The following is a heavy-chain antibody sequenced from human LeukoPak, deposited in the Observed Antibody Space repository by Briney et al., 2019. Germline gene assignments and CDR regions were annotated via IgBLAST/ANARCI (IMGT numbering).Heavy chain of an antibody. D-gene: IGHD3-10*01. V-gene: IGHV3-49*04. J-gene: IGHJ3*02. Sequence: PGGSLRLSCTASGFTFGDYAMSWVRQAPGKGLEWVGFIRSKAYGGTTEYAASVKGRFTISRDDSKSIAYLQMNSLKTEDTAVYYCAKELGSYDAFDIWGQGTMVTVSS. CDR1: GFTFGDYA. CDR2: IRSKAYGGTT. CDR3: AKELGSYDAFDI.